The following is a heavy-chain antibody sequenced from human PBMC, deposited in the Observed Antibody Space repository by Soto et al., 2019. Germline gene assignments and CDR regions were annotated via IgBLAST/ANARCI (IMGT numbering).Heavy chain of an antibody. D-gene: IGHD3-16*01. CDR1: GFTYSTYT. Sequence: GGSLRLSCAASGFTYSTYTMHWVRQAPGKGLEWVAVISYDGNNKFYADSVKGRFTISRDSTKQTLYLQMNSLRPDDTAMYYCARDGVSSTADTVNYGTSVGYWGQRAVVTVSS. J-gene: IGHJ4*02. V-gene: IGHV3-30-3*01. CDR2: ISYDGNNK. CDR3: ARDGVSSTADTVNYGTSVGY.